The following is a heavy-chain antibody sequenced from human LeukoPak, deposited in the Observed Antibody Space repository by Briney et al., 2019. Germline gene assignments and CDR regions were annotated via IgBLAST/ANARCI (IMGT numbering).Heavy chain of an antibody. CDR1: GFTFSSYA. CDR2: ISGSGGST. D-gene: IGHD3-22*01. CDR3: ARESSPETYYYDSSGYFQVYYFDY. J-gene: IGHJ4*02. V-gene: IGHV3-23*01. Sequence: PGGSLRLSCAASGFTFSSYAMSWVRQAPGKGLEWVSAISGSGGSTYYADSVKGRFTISRDNSKNTLYLQMNSLRAEDTAVYYCARESSPETYYYDSSGYFQVYYFDYWGQGTLVTVSS.